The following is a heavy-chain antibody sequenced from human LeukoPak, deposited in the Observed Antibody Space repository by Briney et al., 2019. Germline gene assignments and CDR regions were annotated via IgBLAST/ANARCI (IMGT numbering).Heavy chain of an antibody. V-gene: IGHV4-59*01. J-gene: IGHJ4*02. D-gene: IGHD5-24*01. Sequence: SETLSLTCTVSGGSISSYYWSWIRQPPGKGLEWIGYIYYSGSTNYNPSLKSRVTISVDTSKNQFSLKLSSVTAADTAVYYCARGDGCGVFDYWGQGTLVTVSS. CDR3: ARGDGCGVFDY. CDR1: GGSISSYY. CDR2: IYYSGST.